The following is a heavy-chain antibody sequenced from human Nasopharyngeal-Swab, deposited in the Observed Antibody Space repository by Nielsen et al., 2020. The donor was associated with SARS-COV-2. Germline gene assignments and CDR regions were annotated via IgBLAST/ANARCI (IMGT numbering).Heavy chain of an antibody. Sequence: SETLSLTCTASGGSISSSSYYWGWIRQPPGKGLEGIGSIYYSGSTYYNPSLKSRVTISVDTSKNQFSLKLSSVTAADTAVYYCARHQEFTIFGVVIRGAFDNWGQGTMVTVSS. CDR2: IYYSGST. CDR3: ARHQEFTIFGVVIRGAFDN. V-gene: IGHV4-39*01. J-gene: IGHJ3*02. CDR1: GGSISSSSYY. D-gene: IGHD3-3*01.